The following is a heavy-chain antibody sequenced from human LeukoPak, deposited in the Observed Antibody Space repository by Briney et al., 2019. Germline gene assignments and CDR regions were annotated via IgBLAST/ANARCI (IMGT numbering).Heavy chain of an antibody. Sequence: GGSLRLSCAASGLTFSSYAMSWVRQAPGKGLEWVSAISGSGGSTYYVDSVKGRFTISRENSKNTLYLQMNSLRAEDTAVYYCAKALGYCSSTSCHAFDYWGQGTLVTVSS. CDR3: AKALGYCSSTSCHAFDY. CDR2: ISGSGGST. CDR1: GLTFSSYA. D-gene: IGHD2-2*01. J-gene: IGHJ4*02. V-gene: IGHV3-23*01.